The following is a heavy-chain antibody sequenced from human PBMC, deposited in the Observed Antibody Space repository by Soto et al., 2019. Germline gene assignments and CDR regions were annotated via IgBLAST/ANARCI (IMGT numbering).Heavy chain of an antibody. CDR1: GGSISNSNW. CDR3: ASTRDSWYFDL. J-gene: IGHJ2*01. V-gene: IGHV4-4*02. Sequence: QVQLQESGPGLVKPSGTLSLTCAVSGGSISNSNWWSWVRQPPGKGLEWIGEIYHSGSTNYNPSLKNRLNMPVNKSMNHFSLRVTSVTAADTAVYYCASTRDSWYFDLWGRGTLVTVSS. D-gene: IGHD2-2*01. CDR2: IYHSGST.